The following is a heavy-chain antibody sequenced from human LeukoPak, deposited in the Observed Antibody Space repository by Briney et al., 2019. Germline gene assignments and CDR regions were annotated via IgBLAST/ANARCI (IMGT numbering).Heavy chain of an antibody. J-gene: IGHJ5*02. CDR2: INHSGST. CDR3: ATKYGDSGNWFDP. Sequence: PSETLSLTCAVYGGSFGGYYWSWIRQPPGKGLEWIGEINHSGSTNYNPSLKSRVTISVDTSKNQFSLKLSSVTAADTAVYYCATKYGDSGNWFDPWGQGTLVTVSS. D-gene: IGHD4-17*01. V-gene: IGHV4-34*01. CDR1: GGSFGGYY.